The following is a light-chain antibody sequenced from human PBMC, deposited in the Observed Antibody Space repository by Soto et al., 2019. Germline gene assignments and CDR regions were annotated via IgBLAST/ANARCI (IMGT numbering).Light chain of an antibody. CDR2: GAS. J-gene: IGKJ5*01. CDR3: QQYGGSPIT. Sequence: EIVMTQSPATLSVSPGERATLSCRASQSVTTRLSWYQHKPGQAPTLLMSGASNRASGVPVRFSGSGSGTDFTLTITRLEPEDFALYYCQQYGGSPITFGLGTRLEI. V-gene: IGKV3-20*01. CDR1: QSVTTR.